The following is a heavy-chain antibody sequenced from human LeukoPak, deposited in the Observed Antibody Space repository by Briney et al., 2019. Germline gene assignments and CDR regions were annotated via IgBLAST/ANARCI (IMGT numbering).Heavy chain of an antibody. J-gene: IGHJ4*02. CDR2: IKYDGSEK. CDR1: GFTLSSYW. Sequence: PGGSLRLSCAASGFTLSSYWMSWVRQAPGKGLEWVAYIKYDGSEKDYVDSVKGRFTISRDNAKNSLYLQMNSLRAEDTAVYYCARDIAAPGLFFDYWGQGTLVTVSS. V-gene: IGHV3-7*01. CDR3: ARDIAAPGLFFDY. D-gene: IGHD6-13*01.